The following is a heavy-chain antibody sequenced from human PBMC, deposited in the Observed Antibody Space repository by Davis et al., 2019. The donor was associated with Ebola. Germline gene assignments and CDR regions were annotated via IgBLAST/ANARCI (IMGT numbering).Heavy chain of an antibody. Sequence: GESLKISCAASGFIFRSYGMHWVRQAPGKGLEWVAVISYDGTNKYYADSVKGRFTISIDNSKNTLYLQMNSLRAEDTAVYYCAKDSCSGGCQYYYHGMDVWGKGTTVTVSS. CDR1: GFIFRSYG. J-gene: IGHJ6*04. D-gene: IGHD2-15*01. CDR3: AKDSCSGGCQYYYHGMDV. V-gene: IGHV3-30*18. CDR2: ISYDGTNK.